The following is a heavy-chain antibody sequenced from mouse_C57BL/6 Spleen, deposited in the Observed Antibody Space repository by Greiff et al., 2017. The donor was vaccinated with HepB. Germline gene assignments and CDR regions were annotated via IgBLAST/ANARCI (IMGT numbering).Heavy chain of an antibody. CDR1: GYAFSSSW. J-gene: IGHJ2*01. CDR3: ANYYGSSYLFDD. Sequence: QVQLKQSGPELVKPGASVKISCKASGYAFSSSWMNWVKQRPGKGLEWIGRIYPGDGDTNYNGKFKGKATLTADKSSSTAYMQLSSLTSEDSAVYFCANYYGSSYLFDDWGQGTTLTVSS. CDR2: IYPGDGDT. D-gene: IGHD1-1*01. V-gene: IGHV1-82*01.